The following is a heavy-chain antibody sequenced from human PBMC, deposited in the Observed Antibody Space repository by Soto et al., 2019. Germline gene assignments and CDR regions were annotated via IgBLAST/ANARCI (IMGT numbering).Heavy chain of an antibody. CDR1: GFTFSSYD. CDR3: ATGGWGSSWYEGGSRIDY. Sequence: EVQLVESGGGLVQPGGSLRLSCAASGFTFSSYDMHWVRQPPGKGLEWVSAIGPAGDTYYPGSVKGRFTISRDNAKNSLYLQVNTLRAGDTAIYYCATGGWGSSWYEGGSRIDYWGQGTLVTVSS. V-gene: IGHV3-13*01. J-gene: IGHJ4*02. D-gene: IGHD6-13*01. CDR2: IGPAGDT.